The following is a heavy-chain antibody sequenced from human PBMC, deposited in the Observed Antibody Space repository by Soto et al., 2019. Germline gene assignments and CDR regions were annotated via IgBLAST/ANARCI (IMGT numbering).Heavy chain of an antibody. CDR2: IDPVDSYA. CDR3: ARIESIARNWFDP. J-gene: IGHJ5*02. D-gene: IGHD6-13*01. CDR1: GFSFTNYR. V-gene: IGHV5-10-1*01. Sequence: GESLKISCKGSGFSFTNYRISWVRQMPGKGLEWMGNIDPVDSYANYSPSFQGHVTFSVDTSISTAYLQWSSLKASDTAMYFCARIESIARNWFDPWGQGTLVTVS.